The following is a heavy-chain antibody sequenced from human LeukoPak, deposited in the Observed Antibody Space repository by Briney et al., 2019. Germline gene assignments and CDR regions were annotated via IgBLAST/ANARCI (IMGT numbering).Heavy chain of an antibody. D-gene: IGHD6-13*01. Sequence: GSLRLSCAASGFTFSSYSMNWVRQAPGQGLEGVSSISSSSSYIYYADSVKGRFTISRGNAKNSLYLQMNSLRAEDTAVYYCARGIWAAAADFDYWGQGTLVTVSS. CDR3: ARGIWAAAADFDY. V-gene: IGHV3-21*01. J-gene: IGHJ4*02. CDR1: GFTFSSYS. CDR2: ISSSSSYI.